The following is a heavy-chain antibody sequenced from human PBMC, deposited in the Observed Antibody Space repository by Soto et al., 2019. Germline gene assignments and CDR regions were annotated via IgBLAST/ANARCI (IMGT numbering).Heavy chain of an antibody. Sequence: EVQLLESGGGLVQPGGSLRLSCAASGFTFGSYAMNWVRQAPGKGLEWLSTITDTGSHTYYADSVRGRFTTSRDKSKSTLYLQLSSLRAEDTAVYYCAKFVWLPVSVYFDYWGQGILVTVSS. D-gene: IGHD5-12*01. CDR3: AKFVWLPVSVYFDY. J-gene: IGHJ4*02. CDR1: GFTFGSYA. CDR2: ITDTGSHT. V-gene: IGHV3-23*01.